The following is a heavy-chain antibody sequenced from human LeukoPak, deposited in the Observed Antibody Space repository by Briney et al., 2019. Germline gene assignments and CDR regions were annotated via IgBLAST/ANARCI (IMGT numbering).Heavy chain of an antibody. J-gene: IGHJ5*02. D-gene: IGHD6-13*01. CDR2: IIPIFGTA. V-gene: IGHV1-69*01. CDR3: ARDGIAAAGPGLHYGWFDP. Sequence: SVKVSCKASGGTFSSYAISWVRQAPGQGLEWMGGIIPIFGTANYAQKFQGRVTITADESTSTAYMELSSLRSEDTAVYYCARDGIAAAGPGLHYGWFDPWGQGTLVTVSS. CDR1: GGTFSSYA.